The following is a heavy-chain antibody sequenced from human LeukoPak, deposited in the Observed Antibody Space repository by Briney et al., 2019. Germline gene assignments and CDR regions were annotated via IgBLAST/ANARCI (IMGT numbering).Heavy chain of an antibody. Sequence: GGSLRLSCAASGFTFSSYAMSWVRQAPGKGLEWVSAISGSGGSTYYADSVKGRFTISRDNPKNTLYLQMNSLRAEDTAVYYCAKAAYYDILTALCDYWGQGTLVTVSS. CDR2: ISGSGGST. V-gene: IGHV3-23*01. D-gene: IGHD3-9*01. J-gene: IGHJ4*02. CDR1: GFTFSSYA. CDR3: AKAAYYDILTALCDY.